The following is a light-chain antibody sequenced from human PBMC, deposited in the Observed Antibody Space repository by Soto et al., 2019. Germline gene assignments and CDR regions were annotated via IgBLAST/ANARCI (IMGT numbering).Light chain of an antibody. CDR2: TTS. CDR1: QTIGPY. CDR3: QQSYTIPMYT. V-gene: IGKV1-39*01. J-gene: IGKJ2*01. Sequence: DIQMTQSPSSLSASVGDRVTITCRASQTIGPYLHWYQQKPGKAPKLLIYTTSNLQTGVPSRFSGSGSGTDFTLTISSLQPEDVATYYCQQSYTIPMYTFGQGTKLELK.